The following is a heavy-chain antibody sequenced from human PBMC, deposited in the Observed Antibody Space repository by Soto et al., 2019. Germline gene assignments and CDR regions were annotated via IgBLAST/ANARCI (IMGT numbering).Heavy chain of an antibody. CDR2: IYTGDTP. D-gene: IGHD2-2*01. V-gene: IGHV3-53*01. CDR3: TRDLMDVVPPADDLFDP. Sequence: QPGGSLRLSCAASRFTVGSSYVSWVRQAPGKGLEWVSVIYTGDTPYYADSVKGRFTISRDNSKNTLYLQMNSLRVEDTAVYYCTRDLMDVVPPADDLFDPWGQGILVTVS. CDR1: RFTVGSSY. J-gene: IGHJ5*02.